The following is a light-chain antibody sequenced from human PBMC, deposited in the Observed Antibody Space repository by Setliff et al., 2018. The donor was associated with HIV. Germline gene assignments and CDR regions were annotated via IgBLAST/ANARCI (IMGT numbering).Light chain of an antibody. CDR3: SSYTNKNTDV. Sequence: LTQPASVSGSPGQSIIISCTGTSSDIGVYDYVSWYQHHPGKAPKLMNFDVSNRPSGVSNRFSGSKSDNTASLTISGLQTEDEADYYCSSYTNKNTDVFGTGTKVTVL. CDR1: SSDIGVYDY. CDR2: DVS. J-gene: IGLJ1*01. V-gene: IGLV2-14*03.